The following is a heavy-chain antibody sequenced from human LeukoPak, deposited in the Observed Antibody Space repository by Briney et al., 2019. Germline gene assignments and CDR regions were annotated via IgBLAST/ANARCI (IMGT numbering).Heavy chain of an antibody. CDR3: ATQYSGSYCVLEAGDY. J-gene: IGHJ4*02. CDR1: GFTFSSYA. V-gene: IGHV3-23*01. D-gene: IGHD1-26*01. Sequence: AGGSLRLSCAASGFTFSSYAMSWVRQAPGKGLEWVSAISGSGGSTYYADSVKGRFTISRDNSKNTLYLQMNSLRAEDTAVYYCATQYSGSYCVLEAGDYWGQGTLVTVSS. CDR2: ISGSGGST.